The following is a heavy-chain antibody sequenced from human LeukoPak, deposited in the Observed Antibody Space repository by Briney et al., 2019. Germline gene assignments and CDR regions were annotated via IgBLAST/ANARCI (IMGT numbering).Heavy chain of an antibody. V-gene: IGHV3-48*04. Sequence: GGSLRLSCAASGFSFSSYSMNWVRQAPGKGLEWVSYISGSGGTIYYADSVKGRFTISRDNVKNSLYLQMASLRAEDTAVYYCARGSCSASSCSQDYRGQGTLVTVSS. D-gene: IGHD2-2*01. J-gene: IGHJ4*02. CDR1: GFSFSSYS. CDR3: ARGSCSASSCSQDY. CDR2: ISGSGGTI.